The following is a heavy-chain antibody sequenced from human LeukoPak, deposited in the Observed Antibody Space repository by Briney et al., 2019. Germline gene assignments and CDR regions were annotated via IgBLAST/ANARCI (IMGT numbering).Heavy chain of an antibody. J-gene: IGHJ4*02. Sequence: GGSLRLSCAASGFTFSNAWMSWVRQAPGKGLEWVGRIKSKTDGGTTDYAAPVKGRFTISRDDSKNTLYLQMNSLRDEDSAVYYCARANYCFDYWGQGTLVTVSS. D-gene: IGHD5-24*01. CDR3: ARANYCFDY. CDR1: GFTFSNAW. CDR2: IKSKTDGGTT. V-gene: IGHV3-15*01.